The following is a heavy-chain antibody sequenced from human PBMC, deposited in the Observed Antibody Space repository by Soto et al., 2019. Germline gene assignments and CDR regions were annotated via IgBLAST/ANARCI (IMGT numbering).Heavy chain of an antibody. V-gene: IGHV4-39*01. CDR1: GGSISTSGYF. J-gene: IGHJ5*02. CDR3: PTSTWFDP. CDR2: IYYSGST. D-gene: IGHD2-2*01. Sequence: SETLSLTCTVSGGSISTSGYFWGWIRQPPGKGLEWIGTIYYSGSTYYNPSLKSRVTISVDTSKNQFSLKLSSVTAADTAVYHCPTSTWFDPRGQGTLVTVSS.